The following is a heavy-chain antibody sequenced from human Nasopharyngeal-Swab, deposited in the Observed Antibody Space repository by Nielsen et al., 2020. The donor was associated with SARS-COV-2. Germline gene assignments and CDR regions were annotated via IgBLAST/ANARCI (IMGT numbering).Heavy chain of an antibody. CDR2: ISGSGGST. D-gene: IGHD1-1*01. Sequence: GESLKISCAASGFTFSSYAMSWVRQAPGKGLEWVSAISGSGGSTYYADSVKGRFTISRDNSKNTLYLQMSSLRAEDTAVYYCAKGLLEFDYWGQGTLVTVSS. CDR1: GFTFSSYA. CDR3: AKGLLEFDY. J-gene: IGHJ4*02. V-gene: IGHV3-23*01.